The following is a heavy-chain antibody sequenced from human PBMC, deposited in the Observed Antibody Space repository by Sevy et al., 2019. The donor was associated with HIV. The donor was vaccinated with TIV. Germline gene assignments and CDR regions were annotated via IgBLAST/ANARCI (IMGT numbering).Heavy chain of an antibody. CDR2: IYYSGRT. D-gene: IGHD4-17*01. V-gene: IGHV4-59*01. CDR3: ARTTPYYYYDMDV. Sequence: SETLSLTCTVSDDSISGYYWSWIRQPPGKGLEWIGYIYYSGRTNYNPSLKSRATISADMSTNHFSLKLSSVTAADTAVYYCARTTPYYYYDMDVWGQGTTVTVSS. CDR1: DDSISGYY. J-gene: IGHJ6*02.